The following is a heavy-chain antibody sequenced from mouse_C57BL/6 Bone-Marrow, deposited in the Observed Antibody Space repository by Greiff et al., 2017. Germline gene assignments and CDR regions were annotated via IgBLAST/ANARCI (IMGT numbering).Heavy chain of an antibody. V-gene: IGHV1-64*01. J-gene: IGHJ3*01. CDR1: GYTFTSYW. CDR2: IHPNSGST. Sequence: QVQLKQPGAELVKPGASVKLSCKASGYTFTSYWMHWVNQRPGQGLEWIGMIHPNSGSTNYNEKFKSKATLTVDKSSSTAYMQLSSLTSEDSAVYYCALSTMVRGFAYWGQGTLVTVSA. D-gene: IGHD2-1*01. CDR3: ALSTMVRGFAY.